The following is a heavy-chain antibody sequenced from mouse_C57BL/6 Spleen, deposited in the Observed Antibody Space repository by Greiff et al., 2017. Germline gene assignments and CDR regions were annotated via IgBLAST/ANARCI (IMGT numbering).Heavy chain of an antibody. CDR3: ARLKGDDYYAMDY. CDR1: GYTFTSYW. Sequence: QVQLQQPGAELVKPGASVKMSCKASGYTFTSYWITWVKQRPGQGLEWIGDIYPGSGSTNYNEKFKSKATLTVDTSSSTAYMQRSSLTSEDSAVYYCARLKGDDYYAMDYWGQGTSVTVSS. J-gene: IGHJ4*01. V-gene: IGHV1-55*01. CDR2: IYPGSGST.